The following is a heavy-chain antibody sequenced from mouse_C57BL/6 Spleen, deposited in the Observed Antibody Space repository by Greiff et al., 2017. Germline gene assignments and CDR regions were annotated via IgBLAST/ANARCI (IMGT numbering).Heavy chain of an antibody. D-gene: IGHD1-1*01. Sequence: VQLQQSGPELVKPGASVKIPCKASGYTFTDYNMDWVKQSHGKSLEWIGDINPNNGGTIYNQKFKGKATLTVDKSSSTAYMELRSLTSEDTAVYYCARLGAITTVVLDYWGQGTTLTVSS. V-gene: IGHV1-18*01. CDR3: ARLGAITTVVLDY. CDR2: INPNNGGT. J-gene: IGHJ2*01. CDR1: GYTFTDYN.